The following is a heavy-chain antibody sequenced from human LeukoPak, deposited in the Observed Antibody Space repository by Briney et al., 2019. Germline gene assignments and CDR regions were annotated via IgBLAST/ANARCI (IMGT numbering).Heavy chain of an antibody. J-gene: IGHJ6*03. CDR2: IRYDGSNK. CDR3: ARHRAVAGRGEYYYYMDV. Sequence: GGSLRLSCAASGFTFSSYGMHWVRQAPGKGLEWVAFIRYDGSNKYYADSVKGRFTISRDNSKNTLYLQMNSLRAEDTAVYYCARHRAVAGRGEYYYYMDVWGKGTTVTISS. V-gene: IGHV3-30*02. D-gene: IGHD6-19*01. CDR1: GFTFSSYG.